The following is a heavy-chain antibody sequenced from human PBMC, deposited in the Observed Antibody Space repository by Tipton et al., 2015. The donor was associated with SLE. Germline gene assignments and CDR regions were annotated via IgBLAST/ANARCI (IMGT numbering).Heavy chain of an antibody. CDR3: ARLIAVSNTVDWFDP. CDR2: IYHSGDS. V-gene: IGHV4-38-2*02. D-gene: IGHD6-19*01. CDR1: GYSISSGSY. Sequence: TLSLTCTVSGYSISSGSYWGWIRQPPGKGLEWIGSIYHSGDSFYNPSLKSRVTISVETSKSQFSLKLNSVDAADTAVYYCARLIAVSNTVDWFDPWGQGTLVTVSS. J-gene: IGHJ5*02.